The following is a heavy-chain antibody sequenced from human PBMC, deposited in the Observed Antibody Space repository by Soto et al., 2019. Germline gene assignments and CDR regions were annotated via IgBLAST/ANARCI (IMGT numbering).Heavy chain of an antibody. Sequence: SETLSLTCTVSGGSISSSSYYWGWIRQPPGKGLEWIGSIYYSATTYYNPSLKSRVTISVDTSKNQFSLKLSSVTAADTAVYYCASMAGIMTTETAGGFDPWGQGTLVTVSS. CDR1: GGSISSSSYY. V-gene: IGHV4-39*07. D-gene: IGHD4-17*01. J-gene: IGHJ5*02. CDR3: ASMAGIMTTETAGGFDP. CDR2: IYYSATT.